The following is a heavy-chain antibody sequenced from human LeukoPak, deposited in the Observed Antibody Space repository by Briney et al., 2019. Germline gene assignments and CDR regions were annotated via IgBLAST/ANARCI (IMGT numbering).Heavy chain of an antibody. V-gene: IGHV1-8*01. CDR2: MSLNSGNT. CDR3: ARCPPSGSYACEH. CDR1: GYTFTSYD. J-gene: IGHJ4*02. Sequence: GASVKVSCKASGYTFTSYDINWVRQATGPGLEWMGWMSLNSGNTGYAQKFQGRVTMTRNTSIGKAYMELSSLRSDVTAEYYCARCPPSGSYACEHWGQGTLVTVSS. D-gene: IGHD1-26*01.